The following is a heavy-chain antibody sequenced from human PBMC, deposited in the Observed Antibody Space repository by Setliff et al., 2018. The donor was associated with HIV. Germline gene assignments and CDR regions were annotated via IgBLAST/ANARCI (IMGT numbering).Heavy chain of an antibody. Sequence: TSETLSLTCIVSGGSISSGTYYWGWIRQPPGKGLEYIGSAFYSDNTYYKPSLKNRVTISVDTSKNQFSLKLTSVTAADTAVYYCAREVGHRSGYYRGSFDYWGQGTLVTVSS. CDR3: AREVGHRSGYYRGSFDY. J-gene: IGHJ4*02. CDR2: AFYSDNT. V-gene: IGHV4-39*07. D-gene: IGHD6-19*01. CDR1: GGSISSGTYY.